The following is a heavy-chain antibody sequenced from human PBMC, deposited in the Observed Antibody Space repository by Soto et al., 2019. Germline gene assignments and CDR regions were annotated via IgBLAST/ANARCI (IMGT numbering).Heavy chain of an antibody. J-gene: IGHJ4*02. Sequence: QVHLVESGGGVVQPGRSLRLSCAASGFTFSSHGMHWIRQAPGKGLEWVAVIPYDGSHQYYADSVKGRFSISRDNSNNTLDLQMNSLRAEDTAVYYCAKLLVLEWEVQESDYWGQGTLVSGSS. D-gene: IGHD3-3*01. CDR3: AKLLVLEWEVQESDY. CDR1: GFTFSSHG. CDR2: IPYDGSHQ. V-gene: IGHV3-30*18.